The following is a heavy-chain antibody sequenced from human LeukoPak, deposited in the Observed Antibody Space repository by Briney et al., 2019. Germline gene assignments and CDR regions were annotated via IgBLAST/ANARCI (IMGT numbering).Heavy chain of an antibody. CDR1: GFTVSTNY. CDR2: IYSGGST. CDR3: ARDYPYYYDSSGYYSFDY. V-gene: IGHV3-66*01. Sequence: PGGSLRLSCAASGFTVSTNYMSWVRQAPGKGLEWVSVIYSGGSTYYADSVKGRFTISRDNSKNTLYLQMNSLRAEDTAVYYCARDYPYYYDSSGYYSFDYWGQGTLVTVPS. J-gene: IGHJ4*02. D-gene: IGHD3-22*01.